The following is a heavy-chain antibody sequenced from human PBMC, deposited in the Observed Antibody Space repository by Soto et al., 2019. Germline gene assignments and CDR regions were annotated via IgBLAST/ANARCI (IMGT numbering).Heavy chain of an antibody. CDR3: ARGSRVFDWRLPFGY. CDR1: GFTFKNYA. CDR2: ISYDGSIE. V-gene: IGHV3-30-3*01. J-gene: IGHJ4*02. D-gene: IGHD3-9*01. Sequence: QVQLVESGGGVVQPGRSLRLSCAASGFTFKNYAMHWVRQAPGKGLEWVAVISYDGSIEFYADSVKGRFTISRDDFKNTMFLQRGSRRVEDTAVYYCARGSRVFDWRLPFGYWGQGALVTVSS.